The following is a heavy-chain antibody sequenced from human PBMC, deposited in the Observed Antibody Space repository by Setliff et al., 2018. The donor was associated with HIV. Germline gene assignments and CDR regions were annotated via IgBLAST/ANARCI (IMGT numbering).Heavy chain of an antibody. CDR3: ARHVYSSGWGYVYHLDS. J-gene: IGHJ4*02. D-gene: IGHD6-19*01. CDR2: IYASGST. CDR1: GGSISNYY. V-gene: IGHV4-59*08. Sequence: PSETLSLTCTVSGGSISNYYWSWIRQPPGKGLEWIGYIYASGSTNYNPSLKSRVTISVDTSKNQISLKLKSVTAADTAVYFCARHVYSSGWGYVYHLDSWGQGTLVTVSS.